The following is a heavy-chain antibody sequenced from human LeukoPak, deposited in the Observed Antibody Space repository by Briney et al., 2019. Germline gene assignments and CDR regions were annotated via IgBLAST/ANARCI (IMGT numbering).Heavy chain of an antibody. CDR3: VRDSTPTTGGYCMDV. D-gene: IGHD1-14*01. CDR2: INSDASST. CDR1: GFTFSSYW. V-gene: IGHV3-74*01. Sequence: GGSLRLSCAASGFTFSSYWMHWVRQAPGKGLVWVSRINSDASSTSYADSVKGRFTISRDNAKNTLYLQMNSLRAEDTAVYYCVRDSTPTTGGYCMDVWGKGTTVTVSS. J-gene: IGHJ6*03.